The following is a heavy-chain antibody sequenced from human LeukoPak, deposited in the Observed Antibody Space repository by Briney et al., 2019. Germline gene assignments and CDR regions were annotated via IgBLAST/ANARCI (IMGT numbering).Heavy chain of an antibody. D-gene: IGHD3-10*01. CDR1: GYTFTSYG. J-gene: IGHJ4*02. CDR2: ISAYNGNT. CDR3: ARDAQWFGESSFDY. V-gene: IGHV1-18*01. Sequence: ASVKVSCKASGYTFTSYGISWVRKPPEQGLGWMGWISAYNGNTNYAQKLQGRVTMTTDTSTSTAYMELRSLRSDDTAVYYCARDAQWFGESSFDYWGQGTLVTVSS.